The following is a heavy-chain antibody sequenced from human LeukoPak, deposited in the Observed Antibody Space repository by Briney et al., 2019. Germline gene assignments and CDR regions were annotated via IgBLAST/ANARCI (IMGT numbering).Heavy chain of an antibody. CDR2: IYHSGST. CDR1: GFTFSTYSM. J-gene: IGHJ4*02. V-gene: IGHV4-4*02. D-gene: IGHD6-19*01. Sequence: VSLRLSCAASGFTFSTYSMNWVRQPPGKGLEWIGEIYHSGSTNYNPSLKSRVTISVDKSKNQFSLKLSSVTAADTAVYYCARSSIWQWLADWGQGTLVTVSS. CDR3: ARSSIWQWLAD.